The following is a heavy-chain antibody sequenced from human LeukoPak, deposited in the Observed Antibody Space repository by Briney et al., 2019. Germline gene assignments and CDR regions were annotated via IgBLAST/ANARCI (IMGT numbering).Heavy chain of an antibody. CDR3: AKGRRGSSGPWSWYLDL. CDR2: MNSNTGNT. J-gene: IGHJ2*01. V-gene: IGHV1-8*01. Sequence: ASVKVSCKASGFTLTNFDINWVQQATGQGLEWMGWMNSNTGNTGYAQGFQGRVTMTRDTSIGTAYMELTNLRSEDTAVYYCAKGRRGSSGPWSWYLDLWGRGTLLTASS. CDR1: GFTLTNFD. D-gene: IGHD3-22*01.